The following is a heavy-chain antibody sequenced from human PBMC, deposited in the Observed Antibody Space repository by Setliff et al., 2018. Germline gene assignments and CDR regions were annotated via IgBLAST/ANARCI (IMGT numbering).Heavy chain of an antibody. D-gene: IGHD2-15*01. J-gene: IGHJ4*02. CDR3: ARTCSGSGCYAGLES. Sequence: GGSLRLSCAASGFTFSSYSIHWVRQAPGKGLEWVAVVSDNGATKFYADSVKGRFTISRDNSKNTLYLQMNSLRPEDTAVYYCARTCSGSGCYAGLESWGQGTPVTVSS. CDR1: GFTFSSYS. V-gene: IGHV3-30*04. CDR2: VSDNGATK.